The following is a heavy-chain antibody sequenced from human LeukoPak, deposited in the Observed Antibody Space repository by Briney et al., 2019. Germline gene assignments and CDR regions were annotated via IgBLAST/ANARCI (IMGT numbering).Heavy chain of an antibody. D-gene: IGHD3-3*01. V-gene: IGHV3-7*01. J-gene: IGHJ4*02. CDR1: GFTFSSYW. CDR2: IKQDGSEK. Sequence: TGGSLRLSCAASGFTFSSYWMSWVRQAPGKGLEWVANIKQDGSEKYYVDSVKGRFTISRDNAKNSLYLQMNSLRAEDTAVYYCARDRFLEWKRDYFDYWGQGTLVTVSS. CDR3: ARDRFLEWKRDYFDY.